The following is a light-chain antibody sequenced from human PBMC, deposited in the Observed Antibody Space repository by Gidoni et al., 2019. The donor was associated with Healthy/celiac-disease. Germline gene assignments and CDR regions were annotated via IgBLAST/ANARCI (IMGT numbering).Light chain of an antibody. CDR3: QQLET. J-gene: IGKJ1*01. CDR2: GAS. Sequence: DIQLTQSPSFLSASVGDRVTITCRASQGISSYLAWYQQKPGKAPKLLIYGASTLQSGVPSRFSGSGSGTEFTLTISSLEPEDFATDYCQQLETFGQGTKVEIK. V-gene: IGKV1-9*01. CDR1: QGISSY.